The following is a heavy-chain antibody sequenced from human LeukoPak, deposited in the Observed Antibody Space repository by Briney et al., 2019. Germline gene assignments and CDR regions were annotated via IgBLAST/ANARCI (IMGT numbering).Heavy chain of an antibody. V-gene: IGHV3-72*01. CDR2: SGNAANSYTT. CDR1: GFIFSAHY. D-gene: IGHD1-26*01. J-gene: IGHJ3*02. Sequence: PGGSLRLSCAVSGFIFSAHYIDWVRQAPGKGLEWVGRSGNAANSYTTEYAASVKGRFTISRDDSKNTLYLQMNSLKTEDAALYYCTRGYSGVGIYAFDIWGQGTMVTVSS. CDR3: TRGYSGVGIYAFDI.